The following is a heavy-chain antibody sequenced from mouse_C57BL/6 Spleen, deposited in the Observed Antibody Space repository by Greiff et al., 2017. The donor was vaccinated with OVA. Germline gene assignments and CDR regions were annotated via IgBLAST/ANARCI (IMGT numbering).Heavy chain of an antibody. V-gene: IGHV8-12*01. Sequence: QVTLKVCGPGILQSSQTLSLTCSFSGFSLSTSGMGVSWIRQPSGKGLEWLAHIYWDDDKRYNPSLKSRLTISKDTSRNQVFLKITSVDTADTATYYCARRGYDYEFAYWGQGTLVTVSA. J-gene: IGHJ3*01. D-gene: IGHD2-4*01. CDR1: GFSLSTSGMG. CDR3: ARRGYDYEFAY. CDR2: IYWDDDK.